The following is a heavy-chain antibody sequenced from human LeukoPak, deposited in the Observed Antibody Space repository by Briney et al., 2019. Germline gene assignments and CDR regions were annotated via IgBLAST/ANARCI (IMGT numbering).Heavy chain of an antibody. CDR1: GGSISSGDYY. CDR3: ARALGGAAAGKSGHWFDP. J-gene: IGHJ5*02. Sequence: PSETLSLTCTVSGGSISSGDYYWSWIRQPPGKGLEWIGYIYYSGSTYYNPSLKSRVTISVDTSKNQFSLKLSSVTAADTAVYYCARALGGAAAGKSGHWFDPWGQGTLVTVSS. D-gene: IGHD6-13*01. CDR2: IYYSGST. V-gene: IGHV4-30-4*08.